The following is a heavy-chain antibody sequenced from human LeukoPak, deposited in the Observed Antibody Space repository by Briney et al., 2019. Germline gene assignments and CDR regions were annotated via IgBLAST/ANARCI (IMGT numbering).Heavy chain of an antibody. CDR2: IYTSGST. D-gene: IGHD3-22*01. CDR3: ARDGSGYYDTSGYRN. CDR1: GGSISSGSYY. Sequence: SETLSLTCTVSGGSISSGSYYWSWIRQPAGKGLEWIGRIYTSGSTNYNPSLESRVTISLDTSKNQFSLKLSSVTAADTAVYYCARDGSGYYDTSGYRNWGQGTLVTVSS. V-gene: IGHV4-61*02. J-gene: IGHJ4*02.